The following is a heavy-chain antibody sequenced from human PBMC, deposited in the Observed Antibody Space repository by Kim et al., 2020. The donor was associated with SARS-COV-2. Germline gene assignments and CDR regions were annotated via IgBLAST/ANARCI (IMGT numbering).Heavy chain of an antibody. CDR1: GFTFNNYA. J-gene: IGHJ3*01. V-gene: IGHV3-30*18. D-gene: IGHD3-10*01. Sequence: GGSLRLSCGASGFTFNNYAMHWVRQAPGKGLEWVAGISYDGSIKYFADSVKGQFTVSRDSSHNTLYLQMRSLRPEDTALYYCAKSSAFFWFKNVLSYFD. CDR3: AKSSAFFWFKNVLSYFD. CDR2: ISYDGSIK.